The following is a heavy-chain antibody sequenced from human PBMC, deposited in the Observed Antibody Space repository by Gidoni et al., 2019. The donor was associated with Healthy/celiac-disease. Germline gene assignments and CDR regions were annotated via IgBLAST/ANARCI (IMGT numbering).Heavy chain of an antibody. CDR2: IYSGGST. J-gene: IGHJ4*02. V-gene: IGHV3-66*01. Sequence: EVQLVESGGGLVQPGGSLRLSCAASGFTVSSNYMSWVRQAPGKGLEWVSVIYSGGSTYYADSVKGRFTISRDNSKNTLYLQMNSLRAEDTAVYYCASGAFMVRGPFDYWGQGTLVTVSS. CDR3: ASGAFMVRGPFDY. D-gene: IGHD3-10*01. CDR1: GFTVSSNY.